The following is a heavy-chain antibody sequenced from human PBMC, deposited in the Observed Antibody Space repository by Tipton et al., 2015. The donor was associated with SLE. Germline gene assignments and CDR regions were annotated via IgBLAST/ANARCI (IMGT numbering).Heavy chain of an antibody. CDR3: ARSPNLGYCSGGACYRLDY. CDR2: IQTSGST. Sequence: TLSLTCTVSGGSINTYYWAWVRQPAGKGLQWIGHIQTSGSTNYNPSLKSRGTISVDTSKNQFSLKLTSVTAADTAMYYCARSPNLGYCSGGACYRLDYWGQGTLVTVSS. CDR1: GGSINTYY. V-gene: IGHV4-4*07. D-gene: IGHD2-15*01. J-gene: IGHJ4*02.